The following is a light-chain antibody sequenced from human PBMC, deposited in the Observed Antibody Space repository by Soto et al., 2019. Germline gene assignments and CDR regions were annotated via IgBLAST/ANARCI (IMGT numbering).Light chain of an antibody. Sequence: DIVLTQCPGRLALSPGAGATRACRASQSLSSCQAAWQQQTPHPPPRLLNHAASSTATGPSDRFTCGGSTTDFTLTITTLEHEYFVGYYRQHYGSSPRTFGLGTKVDIK. J-gene: IGKJ1*01. CDR3: QHYGSSPRT. V-gene: IGKV3-20*01. CDR1: QSLSSCQ. CDR2: AAS.